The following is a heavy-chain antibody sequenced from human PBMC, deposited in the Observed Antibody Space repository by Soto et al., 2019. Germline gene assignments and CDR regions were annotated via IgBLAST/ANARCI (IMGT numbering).Heavy chain of an antibody. CDR1: GGSIYSYY. CDR2: IYNTDTAST. J-gene: IGHJ4*02. Sequence: QVQLQESGPGLVKPSETLSLTCSVSGGSIYSYYCTWIRQAPGKGLEWIGYIYNTDTASTNYNPSLKSRVTISRDMSKNQFSLKLTSVTAADTAVYYCARGSHLDDWGQGALVTVSS. CDR3: ARGSHLDD. V-gene: IGHV4-59*01.